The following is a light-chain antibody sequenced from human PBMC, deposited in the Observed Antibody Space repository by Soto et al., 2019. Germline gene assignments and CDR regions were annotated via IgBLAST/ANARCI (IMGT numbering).Light chain of an antibody. Sequence: QSALTQPASVSGSPGQSITISCTGTSSDIGRYNYVSWYQQHPVKAPKLMIYEVSNRPSGVSNRFSGSKSGNTASLTISGLQAEDEADYYCSSYTTSSTLWVFGGGTKVTVL. V-gene: IGLV2-14*01. CDR1: SSDIGRYNY. J-gene: IGLJ3*02. CDR2: EVS. CDR3: SSYTTSSTLWV.